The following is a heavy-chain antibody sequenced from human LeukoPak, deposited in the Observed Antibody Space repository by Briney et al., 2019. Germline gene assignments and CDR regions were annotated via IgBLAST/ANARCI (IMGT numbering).Heavy chain of an antibody. CDR3: AKAYGSGYYFFDN. CDR2: INTDGSST. D-gene: IGHD6-19*01. CDR1: GFTFKNYW. V-gene: IGHV3-74*01. Sequence: GGSLRLSCAASGFTFKNYWMHWVRQAPGKGLMWVSRINTDGSSTTYADSVKGRFTISRDNAKNTLYLQMNSLRAEDTAVYYCAKAYGSGYYFFDNWGQGTLVTVSS. J-gene: IGHJ4*02.